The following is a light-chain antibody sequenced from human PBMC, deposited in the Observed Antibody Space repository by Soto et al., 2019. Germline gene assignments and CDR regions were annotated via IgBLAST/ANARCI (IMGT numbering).Light chain of an antibody. Sequence: QSVLTQPPSVSGAPGQTVTISCTGSSSNIGATYNAHWYQHLPGTAPKLLIYDNTNRPSGVPDRFSGSKSGTSASLAITGLQADDEAAYYCQSYDSSLRGVVFGGGTKVTVL. CDR2: DNT. J-gene: IGLJ2*01. CDR1: SSNIGATYN. CDR3: QSYDSSLRGVV. V-gene: IGLV1-40*01.